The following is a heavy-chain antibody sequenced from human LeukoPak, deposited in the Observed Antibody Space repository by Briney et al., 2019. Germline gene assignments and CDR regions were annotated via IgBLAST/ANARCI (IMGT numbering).Heavy chain of an antibody. V-gene: IGHV3-23*01. CDR2: ISGSGGST. CDR3: AKFLPTHIVVANYYFDY. Sequence: PGGSLRLSCALSGITFSSYAMSCARQAPGKGLEWVSAISGSGGSTSYADSVKGRSAISRDNSKNTLYLQMNSLRAEDTAVYYCAKFLPTHIVVANYYFDYWGQGTLVTVSS. D-gene: IGHD2-21*01. CDR1: GITFSSYA. J-gene: IGHJ4*02.